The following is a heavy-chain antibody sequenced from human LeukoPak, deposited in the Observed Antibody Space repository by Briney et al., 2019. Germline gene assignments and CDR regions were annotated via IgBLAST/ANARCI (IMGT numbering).Heavy chain of an antibody. CDR1: GYTFTSYG. V-gene: IGHV1-18*01. J-gene: IGHJ4*02. Sequence: ASVKVSCKASGYTFTSYGISWVRQAPGQGLEWMGWISAYNGNTNYAQKLQGRVTMTTDTSTSTAYMELRSLRSDDTAVYYCARDLAVPAAIHLFDYWGQGTLVTVSS. D-gene: IGHD2-2*02. CDR2: ISAYNGNT. CDR3: ARDLAVPAAIHLFDY.